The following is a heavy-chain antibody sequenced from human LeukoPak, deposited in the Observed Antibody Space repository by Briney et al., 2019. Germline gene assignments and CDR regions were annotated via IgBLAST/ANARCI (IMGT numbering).Heavy chain of an antibody. CDR3: AKDSGGYSYGLAFDY. CDR1: GFTFSSYG. Sequence: GGSLRLSCAASGFTFSSYGMHWVRQAPGKGLEWVAFIRYDGSNKYYADSVKGRFTISRDNSKNTLYLQMNSLRAEDTAVYYCAKDSGGYSYGLAFDYWGQGTLVTVCS. V-gene: IGHV3-30*02. D-gene: IGHD5-18*01. CDR2: IRYDGSNK. J-gene: IGHJ4*02.